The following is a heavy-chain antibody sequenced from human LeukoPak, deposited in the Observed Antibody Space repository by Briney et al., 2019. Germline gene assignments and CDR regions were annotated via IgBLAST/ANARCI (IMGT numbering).Heavy chain of an antibody. D-gene: IGHD3-10*01. CDR1: GGSISSYY. V-gene: IGHV4-59*12. CDR2: IYYSGST. J-gene: IGHJ5*02. CDR3: ARDSGPYYYGSRQGDWFDP. Sequence: SETLSLTCTVSGGSISSYYWSWIRQPPGKGLEWIGSIYYSGSTYYNPSLKSRVTISVDTSKNQFSLKLSSVTAADTAVYYCARDSGPYYYGSRQGDWFDPWGQGTLVTVSS.